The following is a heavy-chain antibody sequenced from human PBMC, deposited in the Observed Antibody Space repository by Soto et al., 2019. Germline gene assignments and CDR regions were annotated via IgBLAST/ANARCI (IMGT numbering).Heavy chain of an antibody. CDR1: GFTFSSYS. Sequence: GGSLRLSCAASGFTFSSYSMNWVRQAPGKGLEWVSYISGSGSTIYYADSVKGRFTISRDNAKNSPYLQMNSLRDEDTAVYYCARDYYGDYLFDYWGQGTLVTVSS. V-gene: IGHV3-48*02. CDR3: ARDYYGDYLFDY. CDR2: ISGSGSTI. J-gene: IGHJ4*02. D-gene: IGHD4-17*01.